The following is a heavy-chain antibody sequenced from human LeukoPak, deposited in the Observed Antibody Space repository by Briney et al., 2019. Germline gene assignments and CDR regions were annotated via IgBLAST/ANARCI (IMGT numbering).Heavy chain of an antibody. Sequence: PSETLSLTCTASGGSISSYYWSWIRQPPGKGLEWIGYIYYSGSTNYNPSLKSRVTISVDTSKNQFSLKLSSVTAADTAVYYCARGTSGYCSSTSCYPDFDYWGQGTLVTVSS. V-gene: IGHV4-59*01. D-gene: IGHD2-2*01. CDR3: ARGTSGYCSSTSCYPDFDY. J-gene: IGHJ4*02. CDR1: GGSISSYY. CDR2: IYYSGST.